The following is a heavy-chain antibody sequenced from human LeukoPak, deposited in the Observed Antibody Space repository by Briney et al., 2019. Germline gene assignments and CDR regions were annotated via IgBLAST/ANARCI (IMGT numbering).Heavy chain of an antibody. CDR2: IYYSGST. D-gene: IGHD5-12*01. CDR3: ARHLYSGYSDDDAFDI. Sequence: SETLSLTCTVSGGSISSSSYYWGWIRQPPGKGLEWIGSIYYSGSTYYNPSLKSRVTISVDTSKNQFSLKLSSVTAADTAVYYCARHLYSGYSDDDAFDIWGQGTMATVSS. V-gene: IGHV4-39*01. J-gene: IGHJ3*02. CDR1: GGSISSSSYY.